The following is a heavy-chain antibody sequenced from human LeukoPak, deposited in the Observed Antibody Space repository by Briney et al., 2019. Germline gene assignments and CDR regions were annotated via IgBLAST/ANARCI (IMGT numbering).Heavy chain of an antibody. CDR2: ISGSGGST. V-gene: IGHV3-23*01. D-gene: IGHD3-9*01. Sequence: GGSLRLSCAASGFTFSSYAMSWVRQAPGKGLEWVSAISGSGGSTYYADSVKGRFTISRDNSKNTLYLQMNSLRAEDTAVYYCAKGGETYYDILTGYPTSARYYGMDVWGQGTTVTVSS. J-gene: IGHJ6*02. CDR1: GFTFSSYA. CDR3: AKGGETYYDILTGYPTSARYYGMDV.